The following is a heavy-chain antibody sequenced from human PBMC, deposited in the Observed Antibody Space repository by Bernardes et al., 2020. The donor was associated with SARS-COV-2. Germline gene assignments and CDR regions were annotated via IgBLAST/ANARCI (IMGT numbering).Heavy chain of an antibody. CDR1: GYSFTSYW. V-gene: IGHV5-51*01. CDR3: ARLRDGLDV. CDR2: IFPSDSDT. Sequence: GESLQISCKGSGYSFTSYWIGWVRQKPGKGLQWMGSIFPSDSDTTYSPSFQGQVTISADKSISTAYLQWSSLEASDTAMYYCARLRDGLDVWGQGTTVTVSS. J-gene: IGHJ6*01.